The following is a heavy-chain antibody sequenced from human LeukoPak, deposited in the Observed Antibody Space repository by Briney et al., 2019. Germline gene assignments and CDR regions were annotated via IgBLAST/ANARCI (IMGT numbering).Heavy chain of an antibody. V-gene: IGHV3-7*02. D-gene: IGHD5-12*01. CDR2: INQDGDEK. CDR3: ARPYDSNRDHSGYGY. CDR1: GFTFSNYW. J-gene: IGHJ4*02. Sequence: GGSLRLSCAASGFTFSNYWMSWVRQAPGKGREWVANINQDGDEKYYVDSVKGRFSISRDNAKNSVDLQMHSLRAEDTALYYCARPYDSNRDHSGYGYWGRGTLVTVSS.